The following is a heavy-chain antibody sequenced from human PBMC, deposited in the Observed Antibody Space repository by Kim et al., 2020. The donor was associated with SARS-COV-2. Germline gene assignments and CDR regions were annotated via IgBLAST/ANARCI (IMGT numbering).Heavy chain of an antibody. CDR1: GGSFSGYY. D-gene: IGHD6-13*01. CDR2: INHSGST. Sequence: SETLSLTCAVYGGSFSGYYWSWIRQPPGKGLEWIGEINHSGSTNYNPSLKSRVTISVDTSKNQFSLKLSSVTAADTAVYYCAAASPDGLYSSSWYPWWSPDYWGQGTLVTVSS. V-gene: IGHV4-34*01. J-gene: IGHJ4*02. CDR3: AAASPDGLYSSSWYPWWSPDY.